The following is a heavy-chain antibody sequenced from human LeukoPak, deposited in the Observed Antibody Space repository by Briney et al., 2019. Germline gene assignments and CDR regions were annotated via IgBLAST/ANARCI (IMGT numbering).Heavy chain of an antibody. Sequence: PGGSQRLSGGTSEFTRSSYSRNWVRQAPGKVLKRVSSISRSSSSIYYADSVKGRFTISRDNAKNSLYLQMNSLRAEDTAVYYCARAVAGTHWLDPWGQGTLVTVSS. CDR3: ARAVAGTHWLDP. V-gene: IGHV3-21*01. D-gene: IGHD6-19*01. CDR2: ISRSSSSI. J-gene: IGHJ5*02. CDR1: EFTRSSYS.